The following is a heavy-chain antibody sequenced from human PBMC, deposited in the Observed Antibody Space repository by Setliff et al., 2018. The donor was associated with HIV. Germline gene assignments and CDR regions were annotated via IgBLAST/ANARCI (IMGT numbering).Heavy chain of an antibody. V-gene: IGHV4-38-2*02. CDR2: IYHSGNT. CDR3: AREDSSYHYFDY. Sequence: ETLSLTCTVSGDSISSDFYWGWIRQPPGKGLEWIGSIYHSGNTYYMPSLQSRVTISVDMSKNQFSLNLNSVTAADTAVYYCAREDSSYHYFDYWGQGMLVTVSS. CDR1: GDSISSDFY. J-gene: IGHJ4*02. D-gene: IGHD6-6*01.